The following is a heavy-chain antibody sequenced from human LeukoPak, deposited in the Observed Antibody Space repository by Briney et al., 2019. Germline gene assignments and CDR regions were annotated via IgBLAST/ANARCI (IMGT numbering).Heavy chain of an antibody. CDR3: ARDYRTGYYYYYMDV. CDR1: ADSISTYY. CDR2: IYTSGST. V-gene: IGHV4-4*07. D-gene: IGHD3/OR15-3a*01. Sequence: SETLSLTCTVSADSISTYYWSWVRQPAGKGLEWIGRIYTSGSTNYNPSLKSRVTISVDTSKNQFSLKLSSVTAADTAVYYCARDYRTGYYYYYMDVWGKGTTVTISS. J-gene: IGHJ6*03.